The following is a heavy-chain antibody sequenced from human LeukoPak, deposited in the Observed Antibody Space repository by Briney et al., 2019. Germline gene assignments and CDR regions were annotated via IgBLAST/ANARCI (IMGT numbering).Heavy chain of an antibody. CDR2: ISSSSSYI. J-gene: IGHJ3*02. Sequence: PGGSLRLSCAASGFTFSSYAMSWVRQAPGKGLEWVSSISSSSSYIYYADSVKGRFTISRDNAKNSLYLQMNSLRAEDTAVYYCARDWVVVAANDAFDIWGQGTMVTVSS. V-gene: IGHV3-21*01. CDR3: ARDWVVVAANDAFDI. CDR1: GFTFSSYA. D-gene: IGHD2-15*01.